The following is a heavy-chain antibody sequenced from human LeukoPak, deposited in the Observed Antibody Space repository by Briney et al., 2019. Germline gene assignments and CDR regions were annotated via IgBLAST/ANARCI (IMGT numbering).Heavy chain of an antibody. V-gene: IGHV4-38-2*02. CDR3: ARRSVVVTALDY. CDR2: IYHSGST. CDR1: AYSISSGYY. Sequence: SETLSLTCTVSAYSISSGYYWGWIRQPPGKGLEWIGTIYHSGSTYYNPSLKSRVTISVDTSKNQFSLKLNSVTAADTAVYYCARRSVVVTALDYWGQGTLVTVSS. J-gene: IGHJ4*02. D-gene: IGHD2-21*02.